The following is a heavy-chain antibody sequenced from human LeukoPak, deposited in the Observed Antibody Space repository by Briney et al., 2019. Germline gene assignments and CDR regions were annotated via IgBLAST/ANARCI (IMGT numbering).Heavy chain of an antibody. V-gene: IGHV3-48*01. CDR3: ARGLAARRGAFDI. CDR1: GFTFSGFI. CDR2: ISTSSSPI. D-gene: IGHD6-6*01. J-gene: IGHJ3*02. Sequence: GGSLRLSCAASGFTFSGFIMNWVRQAPGKGLEWVSYISTSSSPIYYADSVKGRFTISRDNAKNSLYLQMNSLRAEGTAVYYCARGLAARRGAFDIWGQGTMVTVSS.